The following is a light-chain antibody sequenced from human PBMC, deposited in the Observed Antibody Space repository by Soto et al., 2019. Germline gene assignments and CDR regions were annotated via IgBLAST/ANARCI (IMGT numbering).Light chain of an antibody. CDR1: SSNVGSNY. J-gene: IGLJ2*01. V-gene: IGLV1-51*01. CDR3: ATWDRSLSVYVL. Sequence: QSVLTQPPSVSAAPGQKVTISCSGSSSNVGSNYVSWYQQLPGTAPKLLIYDNNKRPSGIPDRFSGSKSGTSATLDITGRQTGDEADDYCATWDRSLSVYVLFGGGTKLTVL. CDR2: DNN.